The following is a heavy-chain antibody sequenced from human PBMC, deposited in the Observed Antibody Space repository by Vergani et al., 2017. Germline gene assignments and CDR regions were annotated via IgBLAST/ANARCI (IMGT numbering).Heavy chain of an antibody. CDR3: AGEWIQAAAGTPGIWFDP. CDR1: GYTFTSYG. Sequence: QVQLVQSGAEVKKPGASVKVSCKASGYTFTSYGISWVRQAPGQGLEWMGWISAYNGNTNYAQKLQGRVTMTTDTSTSTAYMELRSLRSDDTAVYYCAGEWIQAAAGTPGIWFDPWGQGTLVTVSS. V-gene: IGHV1-18*01. CDR2: ISAYNGNT. J-gene: IGHJ5*02. D-gene: IGHD6-13*01.